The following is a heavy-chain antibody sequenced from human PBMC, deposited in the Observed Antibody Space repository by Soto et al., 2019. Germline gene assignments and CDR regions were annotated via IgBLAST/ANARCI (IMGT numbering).Heavy chain of an antibody. CDR3: ARDREDGSGTKYNWFDS. J-gene: IGHJ5*01. CDR1: GGTFGNYG. D-gene: IGHD3-10*01. Sequence: SVKVSCKASGGTFGNYGISWLRQAPGQGLEWMGGTIPIFDTPHYAQKFRDRVTITADATSTAYMELTSLTSEDTATYYCARDREDGSGTKYNWFDSWGQGTLVTVSS. CDR2: TIPIFDTP. V-gene: IGHV1-69*13.